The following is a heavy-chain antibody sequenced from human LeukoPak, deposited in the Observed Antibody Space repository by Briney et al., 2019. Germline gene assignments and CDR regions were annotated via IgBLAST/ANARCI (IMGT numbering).Heavy chain of an antibody. CDR2: IYYSGST. Sequence: PSETLSLTCTVSGDSTSSGDYYWSWIRQPAGKGLEWIGYIYYSGSTNYNPSLKSRVTILIHRSKNQFSLKLSSVTAADTAVYYCARLGGAAHFDYWGQGILVTVSS. CDR3: ARLGGAAHFDY. V-gene: IGHV4-30-4*08. CDR1: GDSTSSGDYY. J-gene: IGHJ4*02. D-gene: IGHD2-15*01.